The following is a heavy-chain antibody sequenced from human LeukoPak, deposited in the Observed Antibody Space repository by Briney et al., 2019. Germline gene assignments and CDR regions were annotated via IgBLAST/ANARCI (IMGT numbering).Heavy chain of an antibody. J-gene: IGHJ4*02. CDR2: IIPIFGTA. V-gene: IGHV1-69*05. D-gene: IGHD2-2*02. Sequence: ASAKVSCKASGGTFSSYAISWVRQAPGQGLEWMGGIIPIFGTANYAQKFQGRVTITTDESTSTAYMELSSLRSEDTAVYYCARVPPDCSSTSCYSYWGQGTLVTVSS. CDR3: ARVPPDCSSTSCYSY. CDR1: GGTFSSYA.